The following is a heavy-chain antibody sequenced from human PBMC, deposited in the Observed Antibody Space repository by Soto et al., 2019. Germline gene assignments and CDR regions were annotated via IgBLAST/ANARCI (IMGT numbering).Heavy chain of an antibody. D-gene: IGHD3-22*01. CDR3: ARGDYHGTSGPCSHAFDV. CDR1: GFTFSSYG. J-gene: IGHJ3*01. V-gene: IGHV3-33*01. Sequence: GGSLRLSCAASGFTFSSYGMHWVRQAPGKGLEWVAVIWYDGSNKYYADSVKGRFTISRDNSKNTLYLQMNSLRAEDTAVYYCARGDYHGTSGPCSHAFDVGGQGTMVTVSS. CDR2: IWYDGSNK.